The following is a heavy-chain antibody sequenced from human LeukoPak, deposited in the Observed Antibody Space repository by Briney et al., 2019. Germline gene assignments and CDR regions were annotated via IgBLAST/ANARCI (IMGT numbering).Heavy chain of an antibody. V-gene: IGHV3-23*01. Sequence: PGGSLRLSCVASEFTFGRFAMSWVRQAPGRGLEWISSVSGTGDKTHYTDSVKGRFTISRDNSKNTLYLHMSALRAADTAVYYCAKPSIPARPFLTYLYYYLDVWGEGTTVIVSS. J-gene: IGHJ6*03. CDR3: AKPSIPARPFLTYLYYYLDV. CDR1: EFTFGRFA. CDR2: VSGTGDKT. D-gene: IGHD6-6*01.